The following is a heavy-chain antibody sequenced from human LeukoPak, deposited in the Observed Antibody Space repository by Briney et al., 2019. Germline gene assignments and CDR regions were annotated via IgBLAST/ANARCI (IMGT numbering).Heavy chain of an antibody. J-gene: IGHJ3*02. Sequence: QSGGSLRLSCAASGFTFSSYAMHWVRQTPGKGLEWVSGISRNSRTIAYADSLRGRFTIFRDNSKNTLYLQMNSLRAEDTAVYYCAKEFDLSKEWTTAFDIWGQGTMVTVSS. D-gene: IGHD3-3*01. V-gene: IGHV3-23*01. CDR2: ISRNSRTI. CDR1: GFTFSSYA. CDR3: AKEFDLSKEWTTAFDI.